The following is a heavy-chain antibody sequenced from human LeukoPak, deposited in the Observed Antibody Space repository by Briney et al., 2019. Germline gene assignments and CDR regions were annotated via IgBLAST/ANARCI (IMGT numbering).Heavy chain of an antibody. D-gene: IGHD2-2*01. V-gene: IGHV3-74*01. CDR3: AREGSTSGFDF. CDR1: GFTFSSYW. Sequence: GGSLRLSCAASGFTFSSYWMHWVRQAPGKGLVWVSRINSDGSTTNYADSVKGRFTISRDNAKNTLYLQMNSLRADDTAVYYCAREGSTSGFDFWGQGNLVTVSS. CDR2: INSDGSTT. J-gene: IGHJ4*02.